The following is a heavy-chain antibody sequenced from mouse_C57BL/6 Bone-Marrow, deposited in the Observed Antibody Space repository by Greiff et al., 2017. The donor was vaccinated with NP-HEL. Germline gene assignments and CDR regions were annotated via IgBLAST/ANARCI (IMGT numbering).Heavy chain of an antibody. D-gene: IGHD3-2*02. CDR1: GYTFTGYW. J-gene: IGHJ1*03. V-gene: IGHV1-9*01. Sequence: QVHVKQSGAELMKPGASVKLSCKATGYTFTGYWIEWVKQRPGHGLEWIGEILPGSGSTNYNEKFKGKATFTADTSSHTAYMQLSSLTTEDSAIYYCGSLDSSGLGYWYFDVWGTGTTVTVSS. CDR3: GSLDSSGLGYWYFDV. CDR2: ILPGSGST.